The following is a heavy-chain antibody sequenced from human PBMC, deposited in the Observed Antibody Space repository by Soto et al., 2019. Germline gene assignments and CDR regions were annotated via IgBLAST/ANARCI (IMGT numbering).Heavy chain of an antibody. J-gene: IGHJ4*01. CDR3: AKEKSGYDRSGYYRPDY. D-gene: IGHD3-22*01. CDR2: IIPMLGTP. CDR1: GDTFSSYA. Sequence: SSVKVSCKSSGDTFSSYAISWVRQAPGQGLEWMGGIIPMLGTPSYAQKFQDRVTITADKFTSTAYMELSGLRSEDTAVYYCAKEKSGYDRSGYYRPDYWGQ. V-gene: IGHV1-69*10.